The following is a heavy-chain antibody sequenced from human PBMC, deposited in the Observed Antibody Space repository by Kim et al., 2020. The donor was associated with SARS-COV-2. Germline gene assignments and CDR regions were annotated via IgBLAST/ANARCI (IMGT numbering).Heavy chain of an antibody. CDR3: ARDGETPGGRDGYNFDY. D-gene: IGHD5-12*01. CDR2: INPSGGST. CDR1: GYTFTSYY. V-gene: IGHV1-46*01. J-gene: IGHJ4*02. Sequence: ASVKVSCKASGYTFTSYYMHWVRQAPGQGLEWMGIINPSGGSTSYAQKFQGRVTMTRDTSTSTVYMELSSLRSEDTAVYYCARDGETPGGRDGYNFDYWGQGTLVTVSS.